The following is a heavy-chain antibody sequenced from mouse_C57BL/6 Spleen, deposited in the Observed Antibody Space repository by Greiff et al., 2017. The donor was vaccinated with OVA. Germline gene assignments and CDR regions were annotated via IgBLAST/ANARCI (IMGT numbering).Heavy chain of an antibody. CDR1: GYAFSSYW. CDR3: AGYYGYDGLYYAMDY. V-gene: IGHV1-80*01. Sequence: VQLQQSGAELVKPGASVKISCKASGYAFSSYWMNWVKQRPGKGLEWIGQIYPGDGDTNYNGKFKGKATLTADKSSSTAYMQLSSLTSEDSAVDFCAGYYGYDGLYYAMDYWGQGTSVTVSS. D-gene: IGHD2-2*01. CDR2: IYPGDGDT. J-gene: IGHJ4*01.